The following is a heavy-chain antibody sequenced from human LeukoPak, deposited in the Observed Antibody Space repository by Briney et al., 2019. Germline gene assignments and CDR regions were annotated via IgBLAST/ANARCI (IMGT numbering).Heavy chain of an antibody. V-gene: IGHV1-24*01. Sequence: ASVKVSCKVSGYTLTELSMHWVRQARGKGIEWMGGFDPEDGDIISAQKFQGRVTMTEDTSTDTAYMELSSLRSEDTAVYYCATYPWFGELLYGYFQHWGQGTLVTVSS. CDR1: GYTLTELS. D-gene: IGHD3-10*01. CDR3: ATYPWFGELLYGYFQH. J-gene: IGHJ1*01. CDR2: FDPEDGDI.